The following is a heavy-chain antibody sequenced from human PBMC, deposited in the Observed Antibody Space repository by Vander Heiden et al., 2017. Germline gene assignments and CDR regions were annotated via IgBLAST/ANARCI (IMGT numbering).Heavy chain of an antibody. CDR2: IKSKTDGGTI. CDR3: TRWDWFDP. V-gene: IGHV3-15*07. CDR1: GFTFSNAW. Sequence: EVRLVESGGGLVKPGGTLRLSWAASGFTFSNAWMNWVRQAPGKGLEWVGRIKSKTDGGTIDYGAPVKGRFTISRDDPKNTLYLQMNSLKTEDTAVYYCTRWDWFDPWGQGTLVTVSS. J-gene: IGHJ5*02. D-gene: IGHD1-26*01.